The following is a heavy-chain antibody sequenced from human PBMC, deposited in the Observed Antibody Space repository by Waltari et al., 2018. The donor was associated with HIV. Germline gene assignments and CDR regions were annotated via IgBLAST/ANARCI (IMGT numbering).Heavy chain of an antibody. J-gene: IGHJ4*02. Sequence: QVQLQQWAAGLLKPSETLSLTSAVYVGAFSGHFWSWLRQPPGKGLEWIGEINHSGSTNYNPSLKSRVTISVDTSKNQFSLKLSSVTAADTAVYYCASNYYDSSGYYYDYWGQGTLVTVSS. V-gene: IGHV4-34*01. CDR3: ASNYYDSSGYYYDY. D-gene: IGHD3-22*01. CDR2: INHSGST. CDR1: VGAFSGHF.